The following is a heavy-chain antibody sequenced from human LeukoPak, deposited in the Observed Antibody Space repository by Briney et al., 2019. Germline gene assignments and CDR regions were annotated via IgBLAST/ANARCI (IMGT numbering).Heavy chain of an antibody. CDR3: AADYPELLGYFDY. D-gene: IGHD1-26*01. J-gene: IGHJ4*02. CDR2: IFVGSGNT. V-gene: IGHV1-58*02. CDR1: GFTFTSSA. Sequence: ASVKVSCKASGFTFTSSAMQWVRQARGQRLEWIGWIFVGSGNTNYAQKFQERVTITRDMSTSTAYMELSSLRSEDTAVYYCAADYPELLGYFDYWGQGTLVTVSS.